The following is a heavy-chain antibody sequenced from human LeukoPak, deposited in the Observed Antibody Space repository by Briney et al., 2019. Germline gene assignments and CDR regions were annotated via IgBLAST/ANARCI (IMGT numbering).Heavy chain of an antibody. V-gene: IGHV4-39*01. CDR2: IYYSGST. J-gene: IGHJ3*02. D-gene: IGHD1-1*01. CDR3: ARERTGAGAFDI. CDR1: GGSISSSSYY. Sequence: PSETLSLTCTVSGGSISSSSYYWGWIRQPPGKGLEWIRSIYYSGSTYYNPSLKSRVTISVDTSKNQFSLKLSSVTAADTAVYYCARERTGAGAFDIWGQGTMVTVFS.